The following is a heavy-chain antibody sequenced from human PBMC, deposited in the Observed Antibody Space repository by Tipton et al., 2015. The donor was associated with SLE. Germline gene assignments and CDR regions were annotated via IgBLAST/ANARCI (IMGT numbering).Heavy chain of an antibody. CDR2: IYSGGTT. Sequence: GSLRLSCAASGFTVNTNYITWVRQAPGKGLEWVSVIYSGGTTFYADSVKGRFTISRDNSKNTVYLQMNSLRAEDTAVYYCASIDSPFDSWGQGTLVTVSS. J-gene: IGHJ4*02. D-gene: IGHD3-22*01. CDR1: GFTVNTNY. CDR3: ASIDSPFDS. V-gene: IGHV3-66*01.